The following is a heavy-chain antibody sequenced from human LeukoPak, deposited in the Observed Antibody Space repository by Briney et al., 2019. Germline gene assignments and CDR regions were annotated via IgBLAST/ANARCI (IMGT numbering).Heavy chain of an antibody. CDR2: IRSKANTYAT. V-gene: IGHV3-73*01. J-gene: IGHJ4*02. CDR1: GFTFSGSA. CDR3: ARFYSGYDGYYFDY. Sequence: GGSLRLSCAASGFTFSGSAMLWVRQASGKGLEWVGRIRSKANTYATAYAAPVKGRFIISRDDSKNTAYLQMNSLKTEDTAVYYCARFYSGYDGYYFDYWGQGTLVTVSS. D-gene: IGHD5-12*01.